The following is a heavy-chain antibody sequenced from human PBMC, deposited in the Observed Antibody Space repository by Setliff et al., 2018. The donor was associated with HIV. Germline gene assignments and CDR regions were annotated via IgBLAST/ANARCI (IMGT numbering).Heavy chain of an antibody. J-gene: IGHJ4*02. CDR1: GASVNTNNYY. CDR3: ARHVKGAFDPYYFDQ. Sequence: PSETLSLTCTVSGASVNTNNYYWGWVRQPPGKGLEWVGNVDYTGSTYYNPSLRSRVTLSVDTSKNRFSLRLTSVAAADSAVYFCARHVKGAFDPYYFDQWGQGAWVTVSS. CDR2: VDYTGST. V-gene: IGHV4-39*01.